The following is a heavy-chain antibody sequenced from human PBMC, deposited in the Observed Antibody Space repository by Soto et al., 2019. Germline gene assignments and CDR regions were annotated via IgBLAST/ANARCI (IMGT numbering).Heavy chain of an antibody. V-gene: IGHV3-7*03. CDR1: GFTFSRYW. CDR3: ARDRDYYGSGSYYEDY. D-gene: IGHD3-10*01. J-gene: IGHJ4*02. CDR2: IKQDGGEK. Sequence: EVQLVESGGGLVQPGGSLRLSCAAYGFTFSRYWMSWVRQAPGKGLEWVANIKQDGGEKYYVDSVKGRFTISRDNANNSLYLQMNSLRAEDTAVYYCARDRDYYGSGSYYEDYWGQGTLVTVSS.